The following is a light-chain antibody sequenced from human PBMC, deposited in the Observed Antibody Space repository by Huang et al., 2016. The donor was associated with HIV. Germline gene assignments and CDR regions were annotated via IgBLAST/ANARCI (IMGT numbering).Light chain of an antibody. Sequence: DIVMTQSPDSLAVSLGERATIHCKSSQSVLYSSNNKNYLAWYQQKPGQPPKLIIYSASTRESGVPDRFSGSGSGTDFTLTISSLQAEDVAVYYCQQYYSTPLTFGGGTKVEIK. J-gene: IGKJ4*01. CDR2: SAS. V-gene: IGKV4-1*01. CDR1: QSVLYSSNNKNY. CDR3: QQYYSTPLT.